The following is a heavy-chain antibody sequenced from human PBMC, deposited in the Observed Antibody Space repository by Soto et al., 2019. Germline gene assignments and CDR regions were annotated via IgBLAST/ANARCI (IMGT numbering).Heavy chain of an antibody. CDR2: IYPGDSDT. V-gene: IGHV5-51*01. CDR1: GYTFANSW. CDR3: ARLHRHTIDY. J-gene: IGHJ4*02. Sequence: PGESLKISCKGSGYTFANSWIGWVRQMPGKGLEWMGIIYPGDSDTRYSPSFQGQVTISADKSISTAYLQWSSLKASDTAMYYCARLHRHTIDYWGQGTLVTVSS.